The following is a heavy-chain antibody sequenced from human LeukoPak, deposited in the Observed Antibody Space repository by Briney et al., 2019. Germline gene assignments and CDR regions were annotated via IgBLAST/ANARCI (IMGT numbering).Heavy chain of an antibody. V-gene: IGHV3-11*03. CDR2: ISSSSSYT. Sequence: GGSLRLSCAASGFTFSDYYMSWIRQAPGKGLEWVSYISSSSSYTNYADSVEGRFTISRDNAKNSLYLKMNSLRAEDTAVYYCARGGSYRVDYWGQGTLVTVSS. J-gene: IGHJ4*02. D-gene: IGHD1-26*01. CDR3: ARGGSYRVDY. CDR1: GFTFSDYY.